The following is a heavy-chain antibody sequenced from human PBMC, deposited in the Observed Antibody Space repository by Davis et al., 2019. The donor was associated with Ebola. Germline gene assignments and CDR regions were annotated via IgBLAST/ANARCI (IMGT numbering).Heavy chain of an antibody. D-gene: IGHD3-22*01. V-gene: IGHV1-46*01. J-gene: IGHJ4*02. CDR1: GYTFTSYY. CDR3: AREDYYDSSGYYIGGGFDY. CDR2: INPSGGST. Sequence: ASVKVSCKASGYTFTSYYMHWVRQAPGQGLEWMGIINPSGGSTSYAQKFQGRVTMTRDTSTSTVYMELSSLRSEDTAVYYCAREDYYDSSGYYIGGGFDYWGQGTLVTVSS.